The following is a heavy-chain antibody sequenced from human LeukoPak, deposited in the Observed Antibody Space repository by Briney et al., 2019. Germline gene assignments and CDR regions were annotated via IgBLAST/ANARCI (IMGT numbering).Heavy chain of an antibody. CDR3: ARVAGSIDY. CDR2: MNPNSGYT. D-gene: IGHD6-19*01. J-gene: IGHJ4*02. Sequence: ASVKISCKASGYTFTTYDINWVRQATGQGLEWMGWMNPNSGYTGYAQKFQGRVTITRDTSISTAYMELSSLRSEDAAVYYCARVAGSIDYWGQGTLVTVSS. CDR1: GYTFTTYD. V-gene: IGHV1-8*03.